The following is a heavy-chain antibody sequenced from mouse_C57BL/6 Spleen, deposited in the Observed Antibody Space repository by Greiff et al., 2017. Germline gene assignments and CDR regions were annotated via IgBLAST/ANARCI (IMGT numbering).Heavy chain of an antibody. D-gene: IGHD1-1*01. V-gene: IGHV1-72*01. J-gene: IGHJ1*03. CDR3: ARRGVYYYGSSRYWYFDV. Sequence: QVQLQQPGAELVKPGASVKLSCKASGYTFTSYWMHWVKQRPGRGLEWIGRIDPNSGGTKYNEKFKSKATLTVDTPSSTAYMQLSSLTAEDSAVLYGARRGVYYYGSSRYWYFDVGGTGTSVTVSS. CDR2: IDPNSGGT. CDR1: GYTFTSYW.